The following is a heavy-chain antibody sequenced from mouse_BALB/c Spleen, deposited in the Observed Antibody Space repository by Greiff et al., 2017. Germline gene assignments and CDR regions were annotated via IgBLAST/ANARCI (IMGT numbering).Heavy chain of an antibody. CDR1: GYTFTSYW. CDR2: INPSTGYT. V-gene: IGHV1-7*01. J-gene: IGHJ2*01. D-gene: IGHD4-1*01. Sequence: QVQLQQSGAELAKPGASVKMSSKASGYTFTSYWMHWVKQRPGQGLEWIGYINPSTGYTEYNQKFKDKATLTADKSSSTAYMQLSSLTSEDSAVYYCARSNWGYYFDYWGQGTTLTVSS. CDR3: ARSNWGYYFDY.